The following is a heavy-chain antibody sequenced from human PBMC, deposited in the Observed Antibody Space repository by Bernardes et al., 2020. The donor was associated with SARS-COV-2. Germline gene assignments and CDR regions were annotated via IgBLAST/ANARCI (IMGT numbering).Heavy chain of an antibody. CDR2: ISSTSSNI. J-gene: IGHJ4*02. CDR3: ARDFGDFDH. CDR1: GFTFSTSS. D-gene: IGHD3-10*01. V-gene: IGHV3-48*02. Sequence: GGSLRFSCVASGFTFSTSSMNWVRQAPGKGLEWVSYISSTSSNIYYADSVKGRFTVSRENAKNSLYLQINSLRDEDTAVYYCARDFGDFDHWGQGTLVTVSS.